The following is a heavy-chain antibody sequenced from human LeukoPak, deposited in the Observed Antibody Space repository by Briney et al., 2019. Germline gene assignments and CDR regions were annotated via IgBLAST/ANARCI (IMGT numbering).Heavy chain of an antibody. CDR1: GGSFSGYY. CDR3: ARKVVVVVAAMHDAFDI. V-gene: IGHV4-34*01. CDR2: INHSGST. Sequence: PSETLSLTCGVYGGSFSGYYWNWIRQSPGKGLEWIGEINHSGSTNYNPSLKSRVTISVDTSKNQFSLKLCSVTAADTAVYYCARKVVVVVAAMHDAFDIWGQGTMVTVSS. D-gene: IGHD2-2*01. J-gene: IGHJ3*02.